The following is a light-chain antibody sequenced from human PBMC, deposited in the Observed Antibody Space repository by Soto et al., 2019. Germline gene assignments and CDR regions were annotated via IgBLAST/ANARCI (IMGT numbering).Light chain of an antibody. V-gene: IGKV1-39*01. CDR1: QSINNY. J-gene: IGKJ1*01. Sequence: DILMTQSPSSLSASVGDRVTITCRASQSINNYLNWYQQKPGEAPKLLIYAASSLQSGVPSRFSGSGSGTDFTLTINSLQPEDFATYFCQQSFTNPKTFGQGTEVDIK. CDR3: QQSFTNPKT. CDR2: AAS.